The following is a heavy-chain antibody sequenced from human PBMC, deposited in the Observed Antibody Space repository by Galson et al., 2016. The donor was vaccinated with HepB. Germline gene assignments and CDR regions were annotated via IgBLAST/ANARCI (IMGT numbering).Heavy chain of an antibody. V-gene: IGHV4-4*07. CDR2: XYXXXST. J-gene: IGHJ3*01. CDR1: GNSIXXXY. Sequence: SETLSLTCTVSGNSIXXXYWXXXRXXXGRXXXWIXXXYXXXSTXXXPSXXSRVTISVDTSNVXXFLRXXSVTAADTXVYYCARGRLGAVGALDFDLWGQGTMXXVS. CDR3: ARGRLGAVGALDFDL. D-gene: IGHD1-26*01.